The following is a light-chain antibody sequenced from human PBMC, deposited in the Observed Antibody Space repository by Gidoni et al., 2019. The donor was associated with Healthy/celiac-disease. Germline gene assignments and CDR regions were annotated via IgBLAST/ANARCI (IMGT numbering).Light chain of an antibody. Sequence: DIVMTQSPDSLGVSLGERATINCKSSQSVLYSSNNKNDLAWYQQKPGQPPKLLIYWAATRESGVPDRFSCSVSGTDFTLTISSLPAEDVAVYYCQQYYSTPFTFGPWTKVDIK. CDR2: WAA. J-gene: IGKJ3*01. V-gene: IGKV4-1*01. CDR1: QSVLYSSNNKND. CDR3: QQYYSTPFT.